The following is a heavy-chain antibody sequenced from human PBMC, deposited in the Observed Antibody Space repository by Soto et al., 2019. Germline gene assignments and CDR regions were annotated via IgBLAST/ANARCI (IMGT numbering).Heavy chain of an antibody. CDR3: AAYYYGSGSYSQHAFDI. J-gene: IGHJ3*02. CDR1: GGSISSSSYY. Sequence: PSETLSLTCTVSGGSISSSSYYWGWIRQPPGKGLEWIGSIYYSGSTYYNPSLKSRVTISVDTSKNQFSLKLSSVTAADTAVYYCAAYYYGSGSYSQHAFDIWGQGTMVTVSS. CDR2: IYYSGST. D-gene: IGHD3-10*01. V-gene: IGHV4-39*01.